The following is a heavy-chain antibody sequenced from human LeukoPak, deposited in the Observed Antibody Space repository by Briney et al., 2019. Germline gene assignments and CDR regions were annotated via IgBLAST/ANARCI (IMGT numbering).Heavy chain of an antibody. CDR3: ARSSRVLWFGELS. Sequence: SETLSLTCTVSGGTISSYYWSWIRQPPGKGLEWIGHIYYSGSTKYYPSLKGRVTISGDTSKNQFSLKLSAVTAADTAVYYCARSSRVLWFGELSWGQGTLVTVSS. D-gene: IGHD3-10*01. CDR2: IYYSGST. J-gene: IGHJ4*02. V-gene: IGHV4-59*01. CDR1: GGTISSYY.